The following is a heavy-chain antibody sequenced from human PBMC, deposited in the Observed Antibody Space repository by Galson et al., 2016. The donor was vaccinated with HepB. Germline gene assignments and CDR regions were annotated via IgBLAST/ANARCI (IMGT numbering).Heavy chain of an antibody. CDR1: AFTFSNYG. CDR3: AKGGYYDHVWGCYRSHDG. J-gene: IGHJ4*02. CDR2: VSYDGSNK. Sequence: SLRLSCAASAFTFSNYGMHWVRQAPGKGLEWLEVVSYDGSNKYYADSVKGRFTISRDNSKNTLYLQMNSLRAEDTAVYYCAKGGYYDHVWGCYRSHDGWGQGTLVTVSS. V-gene: IGHV3-30*18. D-gene: IGHD3-16*02.